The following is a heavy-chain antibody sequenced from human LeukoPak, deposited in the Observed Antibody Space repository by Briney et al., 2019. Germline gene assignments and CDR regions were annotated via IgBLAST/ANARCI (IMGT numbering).Heavy chain of an antibody. CDR2: ISYDYVT. D-gene: IGHD7-27*01. V-gene: IGHV3-53*01. J-gene: IGHJ4*02. CDR1: GFDVSTYY. Sequence: GSLRLSCAASGFDVSTYYMNWFRQAPGKGLEWVSGISYDYVTYYADSVKGRFTISRDNSKKMIYLQMNSLRAEDTAVYYCAKDIHNWGCDSWGQGTLVTVSS. CDR3: AKDIHNWGCDS.